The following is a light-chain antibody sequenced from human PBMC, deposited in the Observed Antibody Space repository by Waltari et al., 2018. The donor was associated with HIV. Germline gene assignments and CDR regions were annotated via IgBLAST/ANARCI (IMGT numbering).Light chain of an antibody. CDR1: SSTIGRNT. CDR2: SNN. CDR3: AAWDDSLNGHWV. Sequence: QSVLTQPPSASGTPGPRVTISSSASSSTIGRNTVNWYQQLPGTAPKLLIYSNNQRPSGVPDRFSGSKSGTSASLAISGLQSEDEADYYCAAWDDSLNGHWVFGGGTKLTVL. J-gene: IGLJ3*02. V-gene: IGLV1-44*01.